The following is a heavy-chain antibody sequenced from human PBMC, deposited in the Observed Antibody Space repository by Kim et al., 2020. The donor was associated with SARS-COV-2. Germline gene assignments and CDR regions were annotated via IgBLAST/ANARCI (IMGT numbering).Heavy chain of an antibody. CDR2: ISSSSSYT. J-gene: IGHJ4*02. D-gene: IGHD3-9*01. Sequence: GGSLRLSCAASGFTFSDYYMSWIRQAPGKGLEWVSYISSSSSYTKYADSVKGRFTISRDNAKNSLYLQMNSLRAEDTAVYYCARDLKLRYFDWLFFDYWGQGPLVTVSS. CDR1: GFTFSDYY. CDR3: ARDLKLRYFDWLFFDY. V-gene: IGHV3-11*06.